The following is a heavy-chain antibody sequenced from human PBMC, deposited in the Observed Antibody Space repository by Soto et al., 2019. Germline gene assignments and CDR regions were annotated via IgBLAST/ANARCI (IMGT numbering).Heavy chain of an antibody. CDR2: INAGNGNT. CDR1: GYTFTSYA. V-gene: IGHV1-3*01. Sequence: QVQLVQSGAEVKKPGASVKVSCKASGYTFTSYAMHWVRQAPGQRLEWMGWINAGNGNTKYSQKFQGRVTITRDTSASTAYMELSSLRSEDTAVYYCARAVLWFGELSVCDLWGRGTLVTVSS. D-gene: IGHD3-10*01. J-gene: IGHJ2*01. CDR3: ARAVLWFGELSVCDL.